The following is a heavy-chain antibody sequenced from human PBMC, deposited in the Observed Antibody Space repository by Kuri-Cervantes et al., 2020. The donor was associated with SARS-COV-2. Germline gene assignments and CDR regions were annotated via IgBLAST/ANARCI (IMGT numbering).Heavy chain of an antibody. J-gene: IGHJ5*01. CDR2: IKQDGSEK. V-gene: IGHV3-7*05. Sequence: LSLTCAASGFTFSSYWMSWVRQAPGKGLEWVANIKQDGSEKYSVDSVKGRFTISRDNAKSSLYLQMTSLRAEDTAVYYCARDGGGYSSTWFDSWGQGTLVTVSS. D-gene: IGHD4-11*01. CDR3: ARDGGGYSSTWFDS. CDR1: GFTFSSYW.